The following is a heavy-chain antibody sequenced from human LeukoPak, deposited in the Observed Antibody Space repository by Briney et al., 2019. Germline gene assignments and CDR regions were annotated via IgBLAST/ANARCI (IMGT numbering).Heavy chain of an antibody. CDR2: IYYSGST. CDR3: ARVGDYFDY. D-gene: IGHD3-10*01. Sequence: SETLSLTCTVSGGSISSSSYYRGWIRQPPGKGLEWIGSIYYSGSTYYNPSLKSRVTISVDTSKNQFSLKLSSVTAADTAVYYCARVGDYFDYWGQGTLVTVSS. J-gene: IGHJ4*02. CDR1: GGSISSSSYY. V-gene: IGHV4-39*07.